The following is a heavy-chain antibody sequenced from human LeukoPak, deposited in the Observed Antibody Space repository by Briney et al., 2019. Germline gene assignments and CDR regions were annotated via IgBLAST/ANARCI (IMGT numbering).Heavy chain of an antibody. Sequence: PGGSLRLSCAASGFTFSSYWMSRVRQAPGKGLEWVANIKQDGSEKYYVDSVKGRFTISRDNAKNSLYLQMNSLRAEDTAVYYCASFRSSGPYYYYYGMDVWGQGTTVTVSS. CDR2: IKQDGSEK. V-gene: IGHV3-7*01. CDR3: ASFRSSGPYYYYYGMDV. D-gene: IGHD3-3*01. J-gene: IGHJ6*02. CDR1: GFTFSSYW.